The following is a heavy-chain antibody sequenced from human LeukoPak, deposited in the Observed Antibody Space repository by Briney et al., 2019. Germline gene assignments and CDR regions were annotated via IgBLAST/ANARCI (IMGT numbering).Heavy chain of an antibody. CDR2: INHSGST. Sequence: PSETLSLTCAVYGGSFSGYYWSWIRQPPGKGLEWIGEINHSGSTNYNPSLKSRVTISVDTSKNQFSLKLSSVTAADTAVYYCARASVVVPAAIHPTANRPHAFDIWGQGTMVTVSS. CDR1: GGSFSGYY. J-gene: IGHJ3*02. CDR3: ARASVVVPAAIHPTANRPHAFDI. V-gene: IGHV4-34*01. D-gene: IGHD2-2*02.